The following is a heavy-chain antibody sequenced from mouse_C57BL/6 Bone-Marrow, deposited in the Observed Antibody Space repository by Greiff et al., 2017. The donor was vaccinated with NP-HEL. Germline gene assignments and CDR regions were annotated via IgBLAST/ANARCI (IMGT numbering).Heavy chain of an antibody. Sequence: VPLQPSGAALLTPGTSVPVSCKASGFAFTNYFIAWVQQRPGQGLEWIGVINPGSGGTNYNEKFKGKATLTADKSSSTAYMQLSSLTSEDSAVYFCARPGTGYYAMDYWGQGTSVTVSS. J-gene: IGHJ4*01. V-gene: IGHV1-54*01. CDR1: GFAFTNYF. CDR3: ARPGTGYYAMDY. D-gene: IGHD4-1*01. CDR2: INPGSGGT.